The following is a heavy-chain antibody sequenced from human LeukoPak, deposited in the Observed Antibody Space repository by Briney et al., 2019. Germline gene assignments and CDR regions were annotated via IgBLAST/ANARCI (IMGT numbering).Heavy chain of an antibody. CDR1: GGTFSSYT. CDR2: IIPIFDTA. J-gene: IGHJ3*02. V-gene: IGHV1-69*13. Sequence: SVKVSCKASGGTFSSYTFSWVRQAPGQGPEWMGGIIPIFDTANYAQKFQGRVTITADESTSTTYMELSSLRSEDTAVYYCARDRDDGSGRLTDAFDIWGQGIMVTVSS. D-gene: IGHD3-10*01. CDR3: ARDRDDGSGRLTDAFDI.